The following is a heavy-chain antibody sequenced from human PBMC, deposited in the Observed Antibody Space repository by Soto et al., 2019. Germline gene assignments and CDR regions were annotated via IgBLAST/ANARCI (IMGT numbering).Heavy chain of an antibody. J-gene: IGHJ4*02. D-gene: IGHD6-13*01. CDR3: ASGKQQQQDGALDY. Sequence: QVQLVQSGAEVKKPEASVKVSCKASGYTFTDYYMHWVRQAPGQGIEWMGWINPNSGGTNYAQKVQGWVTMTRDTSISTAYMELSRLTSDDTAVYYCASGKQQQQDGALDYWGQGTLVIVSS. CDR2: INPNSGGT. V-gene: IGHV1-2*04. CDR1: GYTFTDYY.